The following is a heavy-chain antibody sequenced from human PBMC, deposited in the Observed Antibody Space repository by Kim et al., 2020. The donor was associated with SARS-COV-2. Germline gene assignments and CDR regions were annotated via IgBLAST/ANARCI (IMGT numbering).Heavy chain of an antibody. CDR2: ISSSGSTI. CDR3: ARASLTYYYDSSGYYYGIRTPFLDY. J-gene: IGHJ4*02. Sequence: GGSLRLSCAASGFTFSDYYMSWIRQAPGKGLEWVSYISSSGSTIYYADSVKGRFTISRDNAENSLYLQMNSLRAEDMAVYYCARASLTYYYDSSGYYYGIRTPFLDYWGQGNLVTASS. D-gene: IGHD3-22*01. CDR1: GFTFSDYY. V-gene: IGHV3-11*01.